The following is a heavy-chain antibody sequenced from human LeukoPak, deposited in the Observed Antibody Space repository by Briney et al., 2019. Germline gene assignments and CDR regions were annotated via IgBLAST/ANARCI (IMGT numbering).Heavy chain of an antibody. J-gene: IGHJ4*02. Sequence: GCPRLSPAPSGFTSSDYAIHCGRQSPRKSLGCVSLINENGDSAYYGDSVKGRFTVSRDNAKSSLFLPMNSLTTEDTAVYYCAKARWELKIDYWGQGTLVTVSS. D-gene: IGHD1-26*01. V-gene: IGHV3-43*02. CDR3: AKARWELKIDY. CDR2: INENGDSA. CDR1: GFTSSDYA.